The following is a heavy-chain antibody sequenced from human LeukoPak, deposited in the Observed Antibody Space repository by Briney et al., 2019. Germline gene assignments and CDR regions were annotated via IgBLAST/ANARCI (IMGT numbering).Heavy chain of an antibody. Sequence: SETLSLTCTVSGGSINSSHYYWGWIRQPPGKGLEWIGSIYYSGSTYYNPSLKSRVTISVDTSNNQFSLKLSSVTAADTAVYYCARGVDDFWSFNWFDPWGQGTLVTVSS. CDR3: ARGVDDFWSFNWFDP. D-gene: IGHD3-3*01. CDR2: IYYSGST. J-gene: IGHJ5*02. V-gene: IGHV4-39*07. CDR1: GGSINSSHYY.